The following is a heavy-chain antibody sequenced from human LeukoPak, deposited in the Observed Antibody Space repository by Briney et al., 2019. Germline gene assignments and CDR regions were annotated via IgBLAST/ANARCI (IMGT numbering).Heavy chain of an antibody. CDR1: GFTFSNYG. J-gene: IGHJ4*02. CDR3: ARKTDY. Sequence: PGGSLRLSCAASGFTFSNYGINWVRQSPGKGLEWVPAISGSGSSTYYADSVKGRFTVSRDNSKKMAYLQMNSLRAEDTAIYYCARKTDYWGQGALVTVSS. CDR2: ISGSGSST. V-gene: IGHV3-23*01.